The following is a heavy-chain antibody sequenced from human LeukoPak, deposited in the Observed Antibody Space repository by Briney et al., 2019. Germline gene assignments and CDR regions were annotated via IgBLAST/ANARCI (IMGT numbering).Heavy chain of an antibody. CDR2: IKHDGSEK. CDR3: ATDRGWRTSGYYLYYFEY. J-gene: IGHJ4*02. V-gene: IGHV3-7*01. Sequence: GGSLRLSCAASGFIFTNYFMSWVRQAPGKGLEWVASIKHDGSEKYYVDSVRGRFTISRDNTMNSLYLQTSSLRAEDTAVYYCATDRGWRTSGYYLYYFEYWGQGTLVTFSS. CDR1: GFIFTNYF. D-gene: IGHD3-3*01.